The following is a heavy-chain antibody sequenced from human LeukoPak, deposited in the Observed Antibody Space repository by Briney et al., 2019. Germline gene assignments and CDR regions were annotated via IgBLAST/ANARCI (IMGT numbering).Heavy chain of an antibody. Sequence: SETLSLTCAVYGGSFSGYYWSWIRQPPGKGLEWIGEINHSGSTNYNPSLKSRVTISVDTSKNQFSLKLSTVTAADTAVYYCARDSIRDFWSGYYSGHYYYMDVWGKGTTVTVSS. CDR2: INHSGST. CDR1: GGSFSGYY. D-gene: IGHD3-3*01. V-gene: IGHV4-34*01. J-gene: IGHJ6*03. CDR3: ARDSIRDFWSGYYSGHYYYMDV.